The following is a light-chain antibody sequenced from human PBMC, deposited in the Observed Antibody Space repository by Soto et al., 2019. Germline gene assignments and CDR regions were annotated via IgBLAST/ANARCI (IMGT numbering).Light chain of an antibody. V-gene: IGKV3-11*01. CDR2: DSS. Sequence: EIVLTQSPATLSLSPGERATLSCRASQSVSTYLAWSQQKPGQAPRLLIYDSSTRATGIPARFSGSVSGTDFTVTIGSLVSEDCAVYFCQQRFNWPLPVGGGTKVEIK. CDR3: QQRFNWPLP. J-gene: IGKJ4*02. CDR1: QSVSTY.